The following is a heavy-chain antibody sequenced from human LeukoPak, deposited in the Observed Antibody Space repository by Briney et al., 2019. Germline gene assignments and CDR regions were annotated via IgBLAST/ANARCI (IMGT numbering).Heavy chain of an antibody. CDR1: GFTFSSYA. V-gene: IGHV3-23*01. J-gene: IGHJ4*02. Sequence: PGGSLRLSCAASGFTFSSYAMSWVRQAPGKGLESVSAISGSGGSTYYADSVKGRFTISRDNSKNTLYLQMNSLRAEDTAVYYCAKDGSWIQLWLPNYWGQGTLVTVSS. CDR3: AKDGSWIQLWLPNY. CDR2: ISGSGGST. D-gene: IGHD5-18*01.